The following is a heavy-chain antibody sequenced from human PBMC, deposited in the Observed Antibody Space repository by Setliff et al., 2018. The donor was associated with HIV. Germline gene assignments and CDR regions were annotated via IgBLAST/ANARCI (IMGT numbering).Heavy chain of an antibody. CDR3: ARVYSSSWYWGDYYYYYMDV. J-gene: IGHJ6*03. CDR1: SGSISTSSYY. CDR2: IYYSGST. D-gene: IGHD6-13*01. Sequence: PSETLSLTCIVSSGSISTSSYYWGWIRQPPGKGLEWIGSIYYSGSTYYNPSLKSRITISIDTSKNQFSLKLSSVTAADTAVYYCARVYSSSWYWGDYYYYYMDVWGKGTTVTVSS. V-gene: IGHV4-39*07.